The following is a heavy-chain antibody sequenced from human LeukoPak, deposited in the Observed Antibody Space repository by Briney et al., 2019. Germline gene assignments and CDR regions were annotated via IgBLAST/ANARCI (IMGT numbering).Heavy chain of an antibody. V-gene: IGHV3-23*01. D-gene: IGHD1-26*01. J-gene: IGHJ6*02. CDR1: GFTFSSYA. CDR2: ISGSGGAGT. Sequence: SGGSLRLSCAGSGFTFSSYAMSWVRQAPGKGLEGVSTISGSGGAGTYYADSVKGRFTVSRDNSRNTLYLPMNSLRAEDTAVYYCVKDRGGSPFYGMDVWGQGTTVTVSS. CDR3: VKDRGGSPFYGMDV.